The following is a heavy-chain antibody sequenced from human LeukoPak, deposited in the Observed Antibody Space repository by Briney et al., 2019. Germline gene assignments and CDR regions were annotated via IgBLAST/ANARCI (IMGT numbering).Heavy chain of an antibody. CDR3: ARHQWDPYNWFDP. Sequence: SETLSLTCTVSGGSISSYYWSWIRQPPGKGLEWIGYIYYSGSTNYNPSLKSRVTISVDTSKNQFSLKQSSVTAADTAVYYCARHQWDPYNWFDPWGQGTLVTVSS. V-gene: IGHV4-59*08. CDR1: GGSISSYY. D-gene: IGHD1-26*01. J-gene: IGHJ5*02. CDR2: IYYSGST.